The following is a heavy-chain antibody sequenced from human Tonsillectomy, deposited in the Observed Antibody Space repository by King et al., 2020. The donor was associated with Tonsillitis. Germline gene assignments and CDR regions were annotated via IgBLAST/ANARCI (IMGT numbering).Heavy chain of an antibody. CDR1: GFTFSSYG. V-gene: IGHV3-30*18. CDR2: ISYDGSNK. CDR3: AKDKLTGRSGYYYIFDY. D-gene: IGHD3-22*01. Sequence: VQLVESGGGVVQPGRSLRLSCAASGFTFSSYGMHWVRQAPGKGLEWVAVISYDGSNKYYADSVKGRFTISRDNSKNTLYLQMNSLRAEDTAVYYCAKDKLTGRSGYYYIFDYWGQGTLVTVSS. J-gene: IGHJ4*02.